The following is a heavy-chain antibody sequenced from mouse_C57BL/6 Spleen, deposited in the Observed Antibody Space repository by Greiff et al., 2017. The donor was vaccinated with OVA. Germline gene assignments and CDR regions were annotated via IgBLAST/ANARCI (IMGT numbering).Heavy chain of an antibody. CDR2: IYPGSGST. J-gene: IGHJ2*01. CDR3: ARFITTVVGDY. Sequence: QVQLKQPGAELVKPGASVKMSCKASGYTFTSYWITWVKQRPGQGLEWIGDIYPGSGSTNYNEKFKSKATLTVDTSSSTAYMQLSSLTSEDSAVYYGARFITTVVGDYWGQGTTLTVSS. CDR1: GYTFTSYW. V-gene: IGHV1-55*01. D-gene: IGHD1-1*01.